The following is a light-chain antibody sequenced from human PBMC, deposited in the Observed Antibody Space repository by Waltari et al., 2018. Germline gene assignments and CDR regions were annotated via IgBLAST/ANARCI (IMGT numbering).Light chain of an antibody. CDR2: GAS. CDR3: QQYYSAPPA. Sequence: EVVFTQSPGTLSLSPGETATLSCRASQSVTNNYLSWYQQKPGQAPRLLMYGASIRVTGIPDRFSGSGSGTDFTHHINRLEPEDFAVYYCQQYYSAPPAFGPGTKVAIK. CDR1: QSVTNNY. J-gene: IGKJ3*01. V-gene: IGKV3-20*01.